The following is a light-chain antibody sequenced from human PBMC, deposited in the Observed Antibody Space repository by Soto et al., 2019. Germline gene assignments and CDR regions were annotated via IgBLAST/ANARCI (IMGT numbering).Light chain of an antibody. Sequence: EIFLTQSPDTLCLSPGERATLTCRASQSVTNYIAWYQQRPGQAPRLLIYDASNRATGVPARFSGSRSGTDFTLTISDLEPADFGLYYCQQRLNWPPGFGQGTKVDI. V-gene: IGKV3-11*01. CDR3: QQRLNWPPG. CDR1: QSVTNY. CDR2: DAS. J-gene: IGKJ1*01.